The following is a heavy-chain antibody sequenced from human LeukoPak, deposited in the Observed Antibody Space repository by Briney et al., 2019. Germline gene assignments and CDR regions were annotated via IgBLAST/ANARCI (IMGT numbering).Heavy chain of an antibody. CDR3: AKAPQLGWLRVDY. J-gene: IGHJ4*02. V-gene: IGHV3-23*01. D-gene: IGHD5-12*01. CDR1: GFTFSSYA. Sequence: GGSLRLSCAASGFTFSSYAMNWVRQAPGKRLEWVSTISGSGDNTYYADSVKGRFTISRDNSKNTLHLQMNSLRAGDTAIYYCAKAPQLGWLRVDYWGQGTLVTVSS. CDR2: ISGSGDNT.